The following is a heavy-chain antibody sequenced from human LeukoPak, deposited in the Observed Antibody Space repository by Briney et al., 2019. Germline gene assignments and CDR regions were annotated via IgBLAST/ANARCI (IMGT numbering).Heavy chain of an antibody. D-gene: IGHD2-15*01. CDR2: ITGGGDVT. V-gene: IGHV3-23*01. CDR3: ARELVVAGFDY. Sequence: GGSLRLSCAASGFTFSNYAMNWVRQAPGKGLEWVSGITGGGDVTYYTDSVKGRFTISRDNSKNTLYLQMNSLRAEDTAVYYCARELVVAGFDYWGQGTLVTVSP. J-gene: IGHJ4*02. CDR1: GFTFSNYA.